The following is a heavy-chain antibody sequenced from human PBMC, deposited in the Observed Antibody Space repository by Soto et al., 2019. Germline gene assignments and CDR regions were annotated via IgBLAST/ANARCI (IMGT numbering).Heavy chain of an antibody. D-gene: IGHD5-12*01. CDR3: ASVGGGGYGHFDF. J-gene: IGHJ4*02. CDR2: VSAHNGNP. V-gene: IGHV1-18*01. Sequence: QVQLVQSGAEVKKPGASVKVSCEASGYTFSSYGISWVRQAPGQGLEWMGWVSAHNGNPNYAQRFMARVTMTTDTSTATAYMELRRLRADDTAVYYGASVGGGGYGHFDFWGQGTLVTGSS. CDR1: GYTFSSYG.